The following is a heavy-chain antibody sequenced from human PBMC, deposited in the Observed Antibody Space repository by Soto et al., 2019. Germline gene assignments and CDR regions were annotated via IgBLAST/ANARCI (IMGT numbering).Heavy chain of an antibody. D-gene: IGHD2-2*01. CDR1: GASISSGGFP. V-gene: IGHV4-30-2*01. CDR2: VFRTGAT. Sequence: QLQLQESGSGLVETAQTLSLTCIVSGASISSGGFPWPWIRQPTGKGLEWIGYVFRTGATSYNPSLESRASISVDTSRNQFSLKLMSVTPADSAVYFCARDSYAMSSFALDVWGRGTAVTVSS. J-gene: IGHJ6*02. CDR3: ARDSYAMSSFALDV.